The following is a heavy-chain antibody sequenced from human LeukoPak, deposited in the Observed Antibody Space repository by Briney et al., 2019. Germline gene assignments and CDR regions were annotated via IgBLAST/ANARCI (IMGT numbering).Heavy chain of an antibody. CDR1: GGSISSSNYY. CDR3: ARRRANYALDY. CDR2: IYYSGST. Sequence: PSETLSLTCTVSGGSISSSNYYWGWIRQPPGKGLEWIGSIYYSGSTYYNPSLKSRVTISVDTSKNQFSLKLSSVTAADTAVYYCARRRANYALDYWGQGTLVTVSS. V-gene: IGHV4-39*01. D-gene: IGHD1-7*01. J-gene: IGHJ4*02.